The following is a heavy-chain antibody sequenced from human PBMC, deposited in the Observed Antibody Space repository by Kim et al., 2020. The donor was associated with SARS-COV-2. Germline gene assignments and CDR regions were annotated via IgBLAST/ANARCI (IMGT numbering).Heavy chain of an antibody. J-gene: IGHJ4*02. Sequence: TDSVRGRFTISRGNSKNTLYLQMNSVRAEDTAVYYCAKDQDDGDYFIDYWGQGTLVTVSS. V-gene: IGHV3-30*02. D-gene: IGHD4-17*01. CDR3: AKDQDDGDYFIDY.